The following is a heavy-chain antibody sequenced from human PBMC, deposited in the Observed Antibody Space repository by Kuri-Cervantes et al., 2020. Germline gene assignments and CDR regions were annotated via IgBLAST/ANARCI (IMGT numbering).Heavy chain of an antibody. V-gene: IGHV1-2*02. CDR3: ARSSTVTTPYYYYGMDV. Sequence: ASVKVSCKASGYTFTGYYMHWVRQAPGQGLEWMGWINPNSGGTNYAQKFQGRVTMTTDTSTSTAYMELRSLRSDDTAVYYCARSSTVTTPYYYYGMDVWGQGTTVTVSS. CDR2: INPNSGGT. J-gene: IGHJ6*02. CDR1: GYTFTGYY. D-gene: IGHD4-17*01.